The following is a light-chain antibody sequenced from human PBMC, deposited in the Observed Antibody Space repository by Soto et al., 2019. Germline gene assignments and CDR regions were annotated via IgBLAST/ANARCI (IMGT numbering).Light chain of an antibody. J-gene: IGKJ2*02. Sequence: EIVLTQSPVTLSLSPGERATLSCRTSQSVRTDLAWYQQRPGQAPRLLIYDASNRATGIPARFSGSGSGTDFTLTISSLEPEDFAVYYCQHRNSWPGTFGQGTNLEIK. V-gene: IGKV3-11*01. CDR1: QSVRTD. CDR2: DAS. CDR3: QHRNSWPGT.